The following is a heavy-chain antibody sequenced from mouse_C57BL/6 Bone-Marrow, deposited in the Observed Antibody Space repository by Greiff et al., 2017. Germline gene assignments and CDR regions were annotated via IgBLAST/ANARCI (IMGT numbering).Heavy chain of an antibody. CDR2: INPSSGYT. CDR1: GYTFTSYW. CDR3: ARSVAVVPCYWYFDV. J-gene: IGHJ1*03. Sequence: VQGVESGAELAKPGASVKLSCKASGYTFTSYWMHWVKQRPGQGLEWIGYINPSSGYTKYNQKFKDKATLTADKSSSTAYMQLSSLTYDDSAVYYCARSVAVVPCYWYFDVWGTGTTVTVSS. V-gene: IGHV1-7*01. D-gene: IGHD1-1*01.